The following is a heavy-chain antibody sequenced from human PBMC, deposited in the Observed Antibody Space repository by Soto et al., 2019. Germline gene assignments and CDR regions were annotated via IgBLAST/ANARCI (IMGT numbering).Heavy chain of an antibody. D-gene: IGHD2-15*01. CDR1: GFSFSSYT. V-gene: IGHV3-21*06. CDR3: ARAHEVAWFDS. CDR2: ITNRGTHT. J-gene: IGHJ5*01. Sequence: GGSLRLSCTASGFSFSSYTMNWVRQAPGKGLQWVASITNRGTHTYSADSVKGRFTISRDNDKNSLYLQMDNLRAEDTATYYCARAHEVAWFDSWGLGTLVTVSS.